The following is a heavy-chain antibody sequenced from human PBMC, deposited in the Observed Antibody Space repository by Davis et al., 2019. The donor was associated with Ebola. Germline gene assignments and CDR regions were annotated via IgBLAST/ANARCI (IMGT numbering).Heavy chain of an antibody. J-gene: IGHJ6*02. V-gene: IGHV3-23*01. CDR2: ISGSGGST. D-gene: IGHD3-10*01. Sequence: GGSLRLSCAASGFTFSSYAMSWVRQAPGKGLEWVSAISGSGGSTYYADSVKGRFTISRDNSKNTLYLLMSSLRAEDTAVYYCAKDGTSALWFGDPYGMDVWGQGTTVTVSS. CDR3: AKDGTSALWFGDPYGMDV. CDR1: GFTFSSYA.